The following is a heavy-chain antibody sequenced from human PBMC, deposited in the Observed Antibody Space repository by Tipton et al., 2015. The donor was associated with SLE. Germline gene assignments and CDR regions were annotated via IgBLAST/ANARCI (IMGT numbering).Heavy chain of an antibody. CDR3: ATQLGMDAFHI. Sequence: SLRLSCAASGFTFSAYAMHWVRQAPGKGLEWVAVISYDGSNKYYADSVKGRFTISRDNSKNTLYVQMNSLRADDTAAYYCATQLGMDAFHIWGQGTLVTVSS. D-gene: IGHD7-27*01. CDR2: ISYDGSNK. CDR1: GFTFSAYA. J-gene: IGHJ3*02. V-gene: IGHV3-30*04.